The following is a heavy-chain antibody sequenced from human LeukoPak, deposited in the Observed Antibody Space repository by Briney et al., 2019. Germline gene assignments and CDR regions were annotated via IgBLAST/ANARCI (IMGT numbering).Heavy chain of an antibody. Sequence: GKSLRLSCAASGFIFSTYSMHWVRQAPGKWLEWVAVISYDGANKYYGDSVKGRFTISRDNSRNTLYLQMNSLRDDDKAVYYCARGGLVVVETPCFDQWGQGTLVAVSS. CDR3: ARGGLVVVETPCFDQ. D-gene: IGHD3-22*01. J-gene: IGHJ4*02. V-gene: IGHV3-30-3*01. CDR1: GFIFSTYS. CDR2: ISYDGANK.